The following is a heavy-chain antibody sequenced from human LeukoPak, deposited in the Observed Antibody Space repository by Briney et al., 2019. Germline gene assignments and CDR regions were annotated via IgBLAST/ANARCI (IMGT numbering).Heavy chain of an antibody. CDR2: IYYSGST. CDR1: GGSISSYY. J-gene: IGHJ4*02. Sequence: PSETLSLTCTVSGGSISSYYWSWIRQPPGKGLEWIGYIYYSGSTNYNPSLKSRVTISVDTSKNQFSLKLSSVTAADTAVYYCARRAPYYDILTGYYSVFDYWGQGTLVTVSS. V-gene: IGHV4-59*08. D-gene: IGHD3-9*01. CDR3: ARRAPYYDILTGYYSVFDY.